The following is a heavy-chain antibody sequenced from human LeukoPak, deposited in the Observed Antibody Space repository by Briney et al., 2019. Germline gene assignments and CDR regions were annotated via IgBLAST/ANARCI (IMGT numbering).Heavy chain of an antibody. CDR1: GFTFNNYA. CDR3: ASQDRLIVVVVGATVSSDCGMDV. J-gene: IGHJ6*02. CDR2: ISYDGSNK. Sequence: PGGSLRLSCAASGFTFNNYAMHWVRQAPGKGLEWVAVISYDGSNKYYADSVKGRFTISRDNSKNTLYLQMNSLRAEDTAVYYCASQDRLIVVVVGATVSSDCGMDVWGQGTTVTASS. D-gene: IGHD2-15*01. V-gene: IGHV3-30-3*01.